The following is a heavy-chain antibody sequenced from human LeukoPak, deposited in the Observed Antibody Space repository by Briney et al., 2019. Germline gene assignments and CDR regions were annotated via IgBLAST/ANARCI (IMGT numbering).Heavy chain of an antibody. CDR3: ARQLDSYYYYYIDV. V-gene: IGHV4-38-2*01. Sequence: SATLSLTCAVSGYSISNGYYWVWIRQPPGRGLEWIGSLYHSDSAYYNTSLRSRVSMSVDTSKNQFSLTLSFVTAADTAVYYCARQLDSYYYYYIDVWGSGTTVNVSS. CDR2: LYHSDSA. D-gene: IGHD1-1*01. J-gene: IGHJ6*03. CDR1: GYSISNGYY.